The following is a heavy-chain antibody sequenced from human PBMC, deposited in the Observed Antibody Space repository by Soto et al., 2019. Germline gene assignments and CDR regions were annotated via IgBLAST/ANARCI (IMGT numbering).Heavy chain of an antibody. CDR3: AKGVGSSSWYVYGMDV. CDR1: GFTFSSYA. V-gene: IGHV3-23*01. CDR2: ISGSGGST. J-gene: IGHJ6*02. Sequence: PGGSLRLSCAASGFTFSSYAMSWVRQAPGKGLEWVSAISGSGGSTYYADSVKGRFTISRDNSKNTLYLQMNSLRAEDTAVYYCAKGVGSSSWYVYGMDVWGQGTTVTVSS. D-gene: IGHD6-13*01.